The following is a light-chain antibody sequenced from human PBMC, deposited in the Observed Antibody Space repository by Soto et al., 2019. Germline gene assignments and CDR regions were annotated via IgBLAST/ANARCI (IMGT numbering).Light chain of an antibody. CDR1: TIGRKS. Sequence: SYELTQPPSVSVAPGQTARIPCGGDTIGRKSVHWYQQKPGQAPALVVYDDSDRPSGIPERFSGSNSGNTATLTISRVEAGDEADYYCQVWDRSDYHVLFVGGTKVTVL. V-gene: IGLV3-21*02. CDR3: QVWDRSDYHVL. J-gene: IGLJ2*01. CDR2: DDS.